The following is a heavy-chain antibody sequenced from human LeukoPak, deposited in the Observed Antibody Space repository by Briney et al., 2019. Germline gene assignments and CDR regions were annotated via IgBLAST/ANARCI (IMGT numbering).Heavy chain of an antibody. V-gene: IGHV1-69*02. Sequence: SVKVSCKASGGTFSSYTISWVRQAPGQGLEWMGRIIPILGIANYAQKFQGRVTITADKSTSTAYMELSSLRYEDTAVYYCARVRSPQYCSSTSCYTLDNWFDPWGQGTLVTVSS. D-gene: IGHD2-2*02. CDR2: IIPILGIA. CDR1: GGTFSSYT. J-gene: IGHJ5*02. CDR3: ARVRSPQYCSSTSCYTLDNWFDP.